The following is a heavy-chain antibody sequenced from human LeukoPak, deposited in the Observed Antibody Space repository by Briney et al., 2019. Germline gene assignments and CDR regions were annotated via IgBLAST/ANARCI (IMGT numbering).Heavy chain of an antibody. J-gene: IGHJ4*02. CDR1: GFNFGSYA. D-gene: IGHD1-1*01. CDR3: VRDHNWACDY. V-gene: IGHV3-48*02. CDR2: INSEMNLR. Sequence: GGPLRLSCAASGFNFGSYAMNWVRQAPGKGLEWISHINSEMNLRDYADSVKGRFTISRDNGKHSVDLQMSSLRDEETAVYYCVRDHNWACDYWGQGILVSVSS.